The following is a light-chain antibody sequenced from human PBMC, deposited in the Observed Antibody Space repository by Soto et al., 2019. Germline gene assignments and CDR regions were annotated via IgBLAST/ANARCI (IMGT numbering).Light chain of an antibody. V-gene: IGKV1-13*02. Sequence: AIQLTQSPSSLSASVGDRVTITCRASQGISSALAWYQQKPEKAPKLLIYDASSLESGVPSRFSGSGSGTDFTLTISSLQPEDFANYYCQQFNSYPLTFGGGTKVEIK. J-gene: IGKJ4*01. CDR1: QGISSA. CDR3: QQFNSYPLT. CDR2: DAS.